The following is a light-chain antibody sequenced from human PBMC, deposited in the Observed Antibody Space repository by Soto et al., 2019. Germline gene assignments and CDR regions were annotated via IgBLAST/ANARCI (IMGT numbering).Light chain of an antibody. CDR2: EVI. V-gene: IGLV2-23*02. J-gene: IGLJ1*01. Sequence: QSVLTQPASVSGSPGQSITISCTGTSSDVGTYNLVSWYQQHSGKAPKLMIYEVIKRASGVSDRFSGSKSGNTASLTISELQAEDEADYYCCSYAGGTTFGFGTGTKVTVL. CDR3: CSYAGGTTFG. CDR1: SSDVGTYNL.